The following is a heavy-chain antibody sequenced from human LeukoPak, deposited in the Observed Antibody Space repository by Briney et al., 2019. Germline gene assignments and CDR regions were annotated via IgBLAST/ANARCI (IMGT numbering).Heavy chain of an antibody. V-gene: IGHV4-34*01. CDR3: ARGDYYDSSGYYPPKYSDY. CDR2: INHSGST. J-gene: IGHJ4*02. CDR1: GGSFSGYY. D-gene: IGHD3-22*01. Sequence: TSETLSLTCAVYGGSFSGYYWSWIRQPPGKGLEWIGEINHSGSTNYNPSLKSRVTISVDTSKNQFSLKLSSVTAADTAVYYCARGDYYDSSGYYPPKYSDYWGQGTLVTVSS.